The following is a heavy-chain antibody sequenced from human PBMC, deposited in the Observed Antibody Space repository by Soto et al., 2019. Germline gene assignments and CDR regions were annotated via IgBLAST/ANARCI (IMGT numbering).Heavy chain of an antibody. Sequence: EGSLRLSCAASGFTFSSYWMNWVRQGPGKGLVWVSRINSDGSDTSYADSVKGRFTISRDNAKNTLYLQMNSLRAEDTAVYYCARLDSSSWAFDYWGQGTLVTVSS. CDR3: ARLDSSSWAFDY. CDR1: GFTFSSYW. J-gene: IGHJ4*02. V-gene: IGHV3-74*01. CDR2: INSDGSDT. D-gene: IGHD6-13*01.